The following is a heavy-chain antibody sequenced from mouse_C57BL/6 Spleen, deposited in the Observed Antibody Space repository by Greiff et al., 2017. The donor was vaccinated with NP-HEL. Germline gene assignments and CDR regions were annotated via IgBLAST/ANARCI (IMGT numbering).Heavy chain of an antibody. D-gene: IGHD2-2*01. Sequence: QVHVKQSGPGLVAPSQSLSITCTVSGFSLTSYGVHWVRQPPGKGLEWLVVIWSDGSTTYNSALKSRLSISKDNSKSQVFLKMNSLQTDDTAMYYCAREGSTMVTPGYFDYWGQGTTLTVSS. J-gene: IGHJ2*01. V-gene: IGHV2-6*03. CDR1: GFSLTSYG. CDR2: IWSDGST. CDR3: AREGSTMVTPGYFDY.